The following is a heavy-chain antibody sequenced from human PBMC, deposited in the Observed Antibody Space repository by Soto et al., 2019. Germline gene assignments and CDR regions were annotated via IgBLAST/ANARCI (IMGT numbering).Heavy chain of an antibody. J-gene: IGHJ4*02. V-gene: IGHV6-1*01. Sequence: PSQTLSLTCAISGDSVSNNGAAWNWIRQSPSRGLEWLGRTYYRSKWYNDYASSVKSRITINPDTSKNQFSLHLTSVTPDDTAVYYCARDPPTMLNDFDYWGQGILVTVSS. CDR2: TYYRSKWYN. D-gene: IGHD2-8*01. CDR1: GDSVSNNGAA. CDR3: ARDPPTMLNDFDY.